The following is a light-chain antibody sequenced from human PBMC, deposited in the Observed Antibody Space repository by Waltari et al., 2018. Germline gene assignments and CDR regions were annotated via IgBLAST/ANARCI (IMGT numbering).Light chain of an antibody. V-gene: IGKV3-20*01. J-gene: IGKJ4*01. CDR3: QQYGTSVT. CDR2: GAS. Sequence: EIVLTQSPGTLSLSPGDRATLPCRASQSIANKYVTWYRQSPGQPPSLLIFGASTRASGVPDRFNGSGFGTEFTLTISRLEPEDFAVYYCQQYGTSVTFGGGTKLEIK. CDR1: QSIANKY.